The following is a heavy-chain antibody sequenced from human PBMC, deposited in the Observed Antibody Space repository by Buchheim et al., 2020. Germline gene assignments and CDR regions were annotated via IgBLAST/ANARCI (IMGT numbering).Heavy chain of an antibody. J-gene: IGHJ6*02. D-gene: IGHD2-8*01. V-gene: IGHV3-33*01. Sequence: QVQLVESGGGVVQPGRSLRLSCAASGFTFSSYGMHWVRQAPGKGLEWVAVIWYDGSNKYYADSVKGRFTISRDNSKNTLYLQMNSLRAEDTAVYYCARPMVPWDYYGMDVWGQGTT. CDR3: ARPMVPWDYYGMDV. CDR2: IWYDGSNK. CDR1: GFTFSSYG.